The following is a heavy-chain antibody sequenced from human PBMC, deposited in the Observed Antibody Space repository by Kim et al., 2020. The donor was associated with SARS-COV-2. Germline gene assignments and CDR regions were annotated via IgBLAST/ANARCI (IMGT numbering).Heavy chain of an antibody. V-gene: IGHV1-24*01. J-gene: IGHJ4*02. D-gene: IGHD3-16*02. CDR3: ATHTFGGVIVKDY. Sequence: YAQKVQGRVTMTEDTSTDTAYMELSSLRSEDTAVYYCATHTFGGVIVKDYWGQGTLVTVSS.